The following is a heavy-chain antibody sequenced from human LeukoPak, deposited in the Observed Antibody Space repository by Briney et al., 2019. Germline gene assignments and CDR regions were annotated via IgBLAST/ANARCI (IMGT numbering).Heavy chain of an antibody. CDR2: ISGSGGST. V-gene: IGHV3-23*01. J-gene: IGHJ4*02. CDR3: AKGYWNPGY. Sequence: TGGSLRLSCSASGFTFTSYTMSWVRQAPGKGLEWVSGISGSGGSTYYADSVKGRFTISRDNSKSTLYLQMNNLRAEDTALYYCAKGYWNPGYWGQGTLVTVSS. D-gene: IGHD1-1*01. CDR1: GFTFTSYT.